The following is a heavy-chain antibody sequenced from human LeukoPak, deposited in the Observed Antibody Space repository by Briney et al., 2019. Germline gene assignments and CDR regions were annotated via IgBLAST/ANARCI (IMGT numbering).Heavy chain of an antibody. CDR1: GGSISSYY. V-gene: IGHV4-4*07. CDR2: IYTSGST. Sequence: PSETLSLTCTVSGGSISSYYWSWIRQPAGNGLEWIGRIYTSGSTNYNPSLKSRVTMSVDTSKNQFSLKLSSVTAADTAVYYGARDKRRATIFGVVQHGNYYGMDVWGQGTTVTVSS. J-gene: IGHJ6*02. D-gene: IGHD3-3*01. CDR3: ARDKRRATIFGVVQHGNYYGMDV.